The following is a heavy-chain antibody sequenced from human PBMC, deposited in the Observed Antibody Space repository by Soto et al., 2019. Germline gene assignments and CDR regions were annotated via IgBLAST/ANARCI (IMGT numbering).Heavy chain of an antibody. J-gene: IGHJ3*01. CDR1: RINVSSNF. CDR3: ASWHEREHAYDV. Sequence: LIRSCDASRINVSSNFMSLVLQAPGKGLEWVSVIYKGGSTNYADSVKGRFTTSRDSSKTPVYLQMNGLRPDDTAVYYCASWHEREHAYDVWGQGTLVTVSS. V-gene: IGHV3-53*01. D-gene: IGHD1-1*01. CDR2: IYKGGST.